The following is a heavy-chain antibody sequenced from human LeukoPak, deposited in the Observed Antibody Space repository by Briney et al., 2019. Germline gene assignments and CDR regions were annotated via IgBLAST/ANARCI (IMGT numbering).Heavy chain of an antibody. J-gene: IGHJ4*02. Sequence: SETLSLTCAVYGGSFSGYYWSWIRQPPGKGLEWIGYIYTSGSTNYNPSLKSRVTISVDTSKNQFSLKLSSVTAADTAVYYCARHGIVGATRVFDYWGQGTLVTVSS. CDR2: IYTSGST. V-gene: IGHV4-4*09. CDR1: GGSFSGYY. D-gene: IGHD1-26*01. CDR3: ARHGIVGATRVFDY.